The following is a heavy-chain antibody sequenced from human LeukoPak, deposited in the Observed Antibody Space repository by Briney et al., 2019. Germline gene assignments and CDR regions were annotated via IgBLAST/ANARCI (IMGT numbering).Heavy chain of an antibody. CDR2: ISAYNGNT. V-gene: IGHV1-18*01. CDR1: GYTFTSYG. CDR3: AREVPYDTSVYYQPFDF. J-gene: IGHJ4*02. Sequence: ASVKVSCKASGYTFTSYGISWVRQAPGQGLEWMGWISAYNGNTNYAQKLQGRVTMTTDTSTSTAYMELRSLRSDDTAAYYCAREVPYDTSVYYQPFDFWGQGTLVTVSS. D-gene: IGHD3-22*01.